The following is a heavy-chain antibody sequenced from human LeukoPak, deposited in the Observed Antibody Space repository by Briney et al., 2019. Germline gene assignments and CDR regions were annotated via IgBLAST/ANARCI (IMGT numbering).Heavy chain of an antibody. V-gene: IGHV3-11*03. CDR2: ISGSSSYT. D-gene: IGHD2-2*01. CDR3: ARRYCNSTSCYCIDY. J-gene: IGHJ4*02. CDR1: GFTFSDYY. Sequence: GGSLRPSCAASGFTFSDYYMSWIRQAPGKGLEWVSYISGSSSYTNYADSVKGRFTISRDNAKKSLYLQMNSLRAEDTAVYYCARRYCNSTSCYCIDYWGQGTLVTVSS.